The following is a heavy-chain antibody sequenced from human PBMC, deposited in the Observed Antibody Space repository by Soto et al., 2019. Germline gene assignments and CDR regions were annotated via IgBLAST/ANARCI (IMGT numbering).Heavy chain of an antibody. Sequence: SETLSLTCAVYGGSFSGYYWSWIRQPPGKGLEWIGEINHSGSTNYNPSLKSRVTISVDTSKNQFSLKLSSVTAADTAVYYCARGHTIFGVVITPYYYYMDVWGKGTTVTVSS. CDR3: ARGHTIFGVVITPYYYYMDV. V-gene: IGHV4-34*01. D-gene: IGHD3-3*01. J-gene: IGHJ6*03. CDR1: GGSFSGYY. CDR2: INHSGST.